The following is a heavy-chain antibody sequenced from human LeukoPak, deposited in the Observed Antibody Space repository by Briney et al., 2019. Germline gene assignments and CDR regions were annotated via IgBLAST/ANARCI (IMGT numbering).Heavy chain of an antibody. Sequence: SETLSLTCAVYGGSFSGYYWSWIRQPPGKGLEWIREINHSGSTNYNPSLKSRVTISVDTSKNQFSLKLSSVTAADTAVYYCARVIKGFDYWGQGTLVTVSS. CDR3: ARVIKGFDY. V-gene: IGHV4-34*01. D-gene: IGHD3-22*01. J-gene: IGHJ4*02. CDR1: GGSFSGYY. CDR2: INHSGST.